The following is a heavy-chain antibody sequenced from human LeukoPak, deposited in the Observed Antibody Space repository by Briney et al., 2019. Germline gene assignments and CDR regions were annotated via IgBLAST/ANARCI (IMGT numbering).Heavy chain of an antibody. V-gene: IGHV4-61*01. CDR1: GGSVSSGSYY. J-gene: IGHJ4*02. Sequence: PSETLSLTCTVSGGSVSSGSYYWNCIRQPPGKGLEWIGYVYHSGSTYYNPSLKSRVTISVDTSKNQFSLKLSSVTAADTAVYYCARHYYDSSGYYWFDYWGQGTLVTVSS. CDR2: VYHSGST. CDR3: ARHYYDSSGYYWFDY. D-gene: IGHD3-22*01.